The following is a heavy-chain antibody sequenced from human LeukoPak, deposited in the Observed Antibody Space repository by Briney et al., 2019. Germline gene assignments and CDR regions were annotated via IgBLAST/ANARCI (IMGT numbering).Heavy chain of an antibody. V-gene: IGHV3-72*01. J-gene: IGHJ4*02. CDR1: GFTFSSYA. CDR3: ARAAGSYPFDY. D-gene: IGHD1-26*01. Sequence: GGSLRLSCAASGFTFSSYAMSWVRQAPGKGLEWVGRIRNKANSYTTEYAASVKGRFTISRDDSKNSLYLQMNSLKTEDTAVYYCARAAGSYPFDYWGQGTLVTVSS. CDR2: IRNKANSYTT.